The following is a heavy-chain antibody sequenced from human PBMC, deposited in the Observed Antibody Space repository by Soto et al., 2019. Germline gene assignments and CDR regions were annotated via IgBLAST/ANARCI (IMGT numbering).Heavy chain of an antibody. CDR3: ARAPGSGWYVHWFDP. V-gene: IGHV6-1*01. D-gene: IGHD6-19*01. J-gene: IGHJ5*02. CDR1: WYSVSSNSAA. Sequence: QTLSLTCAISWYSVSSNSAAWNLIRQSPSRGLEWLGRTYYRSKWYNDYAVSVKSRITINPDTSKNQFSLQLNSVTPEDTAVYYCARAPGSGWYVHWFDPWGQGTLVTVSS. CDR2: TYYRSKWYN.